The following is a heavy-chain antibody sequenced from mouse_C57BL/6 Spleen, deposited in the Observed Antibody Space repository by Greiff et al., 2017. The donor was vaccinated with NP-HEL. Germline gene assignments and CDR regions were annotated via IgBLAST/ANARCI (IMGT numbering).Heavy chain of an antibody. CDR1: GFSLTSYA. D-gene: IGHD1-1*01. CDR2: IWTGGGT. V-gene: IGHV2-9-1*01. Sequence: VQLQESGPGLVAPSQSLSITCTVSGFSLTSYAISWVRQPPGKGLEWLGVIWTGGGTNYNSALKSRLSISKDNYKSQVFLKMNSLQTDGTARYYCASYGSRYYYAMDYWGQGTSVTVSS. CDR3: ASYGSRYYYAMDY. J-gene: IGHJ4*01.